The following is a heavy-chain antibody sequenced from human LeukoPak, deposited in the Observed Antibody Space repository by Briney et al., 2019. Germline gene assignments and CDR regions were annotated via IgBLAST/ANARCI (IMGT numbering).Heavy chain of an antibody. CDR2: IYSGGST. CDR1: GFTVSSNY. CDR3: ARDNRRHYYDSSGQGY. D-gene: IGHD3-22*01. V-gene: IGHV3-66*01. Sequence: GGSLRLSCAASGFTVSSNYMSWVRQAPGKGLEWVSVIYSGGSTYYADSVKGRFTISRDNSKNTLYLQMNSLRAEDTAVYYCARDNRRHYYDSSGQGYWGQGTLVTVSS. J-gene: IGHJ4*02.